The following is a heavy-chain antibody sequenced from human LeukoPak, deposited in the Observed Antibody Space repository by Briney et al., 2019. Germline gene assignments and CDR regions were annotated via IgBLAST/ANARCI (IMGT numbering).Heavy chain of an antibody. CDR1: GFTFSSYA. CDR2: ISYDGGNK. D-gene: IGHD1-26*01. V-gene: IGHV3-30-3*01. CDR3: TRSPSLGGSYWGFDY. Sequence: GGSLRLSCAASGFTFSSYAMHWVRQAPGKGLEWVAIISYDGGNKYYADSVKGRFTISRDNSKNTLYLQMNSLRADDTAVYYCTRSPSLGGSYWGFDYWGQGTLLTVSS. J-gene: IGHJ4*02.